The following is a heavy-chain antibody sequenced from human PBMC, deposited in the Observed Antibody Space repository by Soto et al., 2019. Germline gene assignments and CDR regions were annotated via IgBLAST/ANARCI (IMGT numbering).Heavy chain of an antibody. J-gene: IGHJ6*03. CDR2: INPSGGST. D-gene: IGHD3-9*01. CDR3: ARAKDGLTGYYTLLYYYYYMDV. V-gene: IGHV1-46*03. CDR1: GYTFTSYY. Sequence: GASVKVSCKASGYTFTSYYMHWVRQAPGQGLEWMGIINPSGGSTSYAQKFQGRVTMTRDTSTSTVYMELSSLRSEDTAVYYCARAKDGLTGYYTLLYYYYYMDVWGKGTTVTVSS.